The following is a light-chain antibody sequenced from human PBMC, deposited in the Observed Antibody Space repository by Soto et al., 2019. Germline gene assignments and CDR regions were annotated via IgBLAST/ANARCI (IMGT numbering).Light chain of an antibody. CDR3: QQYVTDPLT. Sequence: EIVLTQSPGTLSLSPGEGATLSCRASQSVGKNYLAWYQHKSGQAPRLLIHGASNRATGIPARFSGSGSGTEFTLTISRLEPEDFVAYYCQQYVTDPLTFGGGTKVEIK. J-gene: IGKJ4*01. CDR1: QSVGKNY. CDR2: GAS. V-gene: IGKV3-20*01.